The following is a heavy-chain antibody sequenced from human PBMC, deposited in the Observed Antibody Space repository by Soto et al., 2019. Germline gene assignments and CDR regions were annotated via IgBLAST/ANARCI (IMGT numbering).Heavy chain of an antibody. CDR1: GYSFTSYW. Sequence: GESLKIPCKGSGYSFTSYWIGWVRQMPGKGLEWMGIIYPGDSDTRYSPSFQGQVTISADKSISTAYLQWSSLKASDTAMYYCARVLPDIVVVPAAHYRYYYYMDVWGKGTTVTVSS. V-gene: IGHV5-51*01. D-gene: IGHD2-2*01. CDR3: ARVLPDIVVVPAAHYRYYYYMDV. CDR2: IYPGDSDT. J-gene: IGHJ6*03.